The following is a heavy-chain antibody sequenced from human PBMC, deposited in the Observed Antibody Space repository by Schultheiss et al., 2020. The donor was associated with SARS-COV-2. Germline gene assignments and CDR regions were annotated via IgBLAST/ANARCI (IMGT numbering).Heavy chain of an antibody. CDR3: AKEGEQQLVLAFDI. CDR2: INSDGSST. V-gene: IGHV3-74*01. D-gene: IGHD6-13*01. Sequence: GGSLRLSCAASGFTFSSYAMHWVRQAPGKGLEWVSGINSDGSSTSYADSVKGRFTISRDNAKNSLYLQVNSLRAEDTAVYYCAKEGEQQLVLAFDIWGQGTMVTVSS. J-gene: IGHJ3*02. CDR1: GFTFSSYA.